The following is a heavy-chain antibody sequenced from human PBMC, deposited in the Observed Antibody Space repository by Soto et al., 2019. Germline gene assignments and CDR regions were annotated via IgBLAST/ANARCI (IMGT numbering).Heavy chain of an antibody. CDR2: ISPDGSDV. V-gene: IGHV3-74*01. J-gene: IGHJ4*02. Sequence: QVVESGGGLVPPGGSLRLSCAASGFPFTNYWLNWVRQTPGKGLMWVSRISPDGSDVGYADSVEGRFTVSRDNAKNTLSLHMHSVRAEDTAMYYCACWGHIVPVAPSDFDRWGQGTLVTVSS. CDR3: ACWGHIVPVAPSDFDR. CDR1: GFPFTNYW. D-gene: IGHD2-8*02.